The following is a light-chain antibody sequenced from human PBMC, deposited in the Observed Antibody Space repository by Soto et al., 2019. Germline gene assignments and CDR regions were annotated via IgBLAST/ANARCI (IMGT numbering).Light chain of an antibody. V-gene: IGKV3D-20*02. CDR1: QSVSSSY. J-gene: IGKJ5*01. Sequence: EIVLTQSPGTLSLSPGERATLYCRASQSVSSSYLAWYQQKPGQAPRLLIYDASNRATGIPARFSGSGSGTDFTLTISSLEAEDFAVYYCQQRSNWPPITFGQGTRLEIK. CDR2: DAS. CDR3: QQRSNWPPIT.